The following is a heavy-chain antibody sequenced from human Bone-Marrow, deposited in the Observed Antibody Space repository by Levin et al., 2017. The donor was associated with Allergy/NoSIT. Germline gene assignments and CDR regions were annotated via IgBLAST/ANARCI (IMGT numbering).Heavy chain of an antibody. CDR2: INPNSGGT. CDR1: GYTFTGYY. D-gene: IGHD6-19*01. Sequence: ASVKVSCKASGYTFTGYYMHWVRQAPGQGLEWMGWINPNSGGTNYAQKFQGRVTMTRDTSINTAYMELSRLRSDDTAVYYCARDEGAVAGATFDYWGQGTLVTVSS. V-gene: IGHV1-2*02. J-gene: IGHJ4*02. CDR3: ARDEGAVAGATFDY.